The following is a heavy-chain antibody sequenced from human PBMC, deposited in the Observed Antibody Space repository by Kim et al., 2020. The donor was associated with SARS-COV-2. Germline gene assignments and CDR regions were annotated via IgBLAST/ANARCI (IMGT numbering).Heavy chain of an antibody. D-gene: IGHD2-2*01. V-gene: IGHV3-20*04. CDR3: ARGGCSSTSCIRLSWFDS. CDR2: LDWKGKDT. Sequence: GGSLRLSCVGSGFKFGDYGMSWVRQVPGKGLEWVSGLDWKGKDTAYADSVKGRFIISRDNAKNSLSLQMNNLRAEDSGLYYCARGGCSSTSCIRLSWFDSWGQGNLVSVSS. J-gene: IGHJ5*01. CDR1: GFKFGDYG.